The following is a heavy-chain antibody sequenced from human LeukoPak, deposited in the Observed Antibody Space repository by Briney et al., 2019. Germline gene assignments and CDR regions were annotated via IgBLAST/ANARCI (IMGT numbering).Heavy chain of an antibody. CDR3: ARGVDYDFWSGYLASYYYYMDV. CDR2: IYYSGST. Sequence: SETLSLTCTVSGGSISSSSYYWGWIRQPPGKGLEWIGSIYYSGSTYYNPSLKSRVTISVDTSKNQFSLKLSSVTAADTAVYYCARGVDYDFWSGYLASYYYYMDVWAKGPRSPSP. CDR1: GGSISSSSYY. V-gene: IGHV4-39*01. J-gene: IGHJ6*03. D-gene: IGHD3-3*01.